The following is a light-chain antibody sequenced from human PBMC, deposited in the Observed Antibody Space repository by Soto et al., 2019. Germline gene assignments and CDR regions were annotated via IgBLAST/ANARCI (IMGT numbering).Light chain of an antibody. J-gene: IGKJ4*01. CDR2: GAS. V-gene: IGKV3-20*01. Sequence: IGLTQSPGTLSLTPGERATLSCRASQSVSSSYLAWYQQKPGQAPRLLIYGASSRATGIPDRFSGSGSGTEFTLTISSLQSEDFAVYYCQHYYNWPLTFGGGTKADI. CDR3: QHYYNWPLT. CDR1: QSVSSSY.